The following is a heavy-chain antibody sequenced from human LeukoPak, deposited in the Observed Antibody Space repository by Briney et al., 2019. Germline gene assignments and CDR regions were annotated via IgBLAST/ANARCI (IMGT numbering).Heavy chain of an antibody. Sequence: PGGSLRLSCAASGFNFNNYWLSWVRHAPGKGLVWVSRINTDGSSISYADSVKGRFTISRDNAKNTLYLQMNSLRGEDTAVYYCARGAITPHYYYYYMDVWGKGTTVTVSS. J-gene: IGHJ6*03. CDR1: GFNFNNYW. CDR2: INTDGSSI. D-gene: IGHD1-14*01. V-gene: IGHV3-74*01. CDR3: ARGAITPHYYYYYMDV.